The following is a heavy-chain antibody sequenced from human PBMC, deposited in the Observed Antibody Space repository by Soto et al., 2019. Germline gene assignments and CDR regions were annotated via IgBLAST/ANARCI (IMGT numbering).Heavy chain of an antibody. D-gene: IGHD6-19*01. CDR2: IYHSGST. V-gene: IGHV4-38-2*02. CDR1: GYSISTGFN. Sequence: SETLSLTCAVSGYSISTGFNWGWIRQPPGKGLEWIGSIYHSGSTYYNLSLKSRVTISADTSKNQISLKLISVTAADTALYYCARDWGTGFYNFDSWGQGTLVTVSS. CDR3: ARDWGTGFYNFDS. J-gene: IGHJ4*02.